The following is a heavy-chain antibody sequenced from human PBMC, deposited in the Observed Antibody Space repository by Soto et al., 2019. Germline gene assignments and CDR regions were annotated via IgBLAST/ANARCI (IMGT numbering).Heavy chain of an antibody. V-gene: IGHV3-23*01. Sequence: EVQLLESGGGLVQPGGSLRLSCAASGFTFSSYAMNWVRQAPGKGLEWVSIISGSGDSTYYADSVKGRFTISRDNTNNTLYLQMNSLRAEATAVFYCANKFFSGSGSYRGWFDPWGQGTLVTVSS. D-gene: IGHD3-10*01. CDR2: ISGSGDST. CDR3: ANKFFSGSGSYRGWFDP. J-gene: IGHJ5*02. CDR1: GFTFSSYA.